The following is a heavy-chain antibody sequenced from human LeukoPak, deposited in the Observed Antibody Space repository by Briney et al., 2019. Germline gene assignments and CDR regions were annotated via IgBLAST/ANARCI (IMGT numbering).Heavy chain of an antibody. CDR2: INPNSGGT. V-gene: IGHV1-2*02. J-gene: IGHJ6*03. CDR1: GYTFTGYY. D-gene: IGHD2-2*02. CDR3: TLGYCSSTSCYTVQDYYYYMDV. Sequence: ASVKVSCKASGYTFTGYYMHWVRQAPGQGLEWMGWINPNSGGTNYAQKFQGRVTMTRDTSISTAYMELSRLRSDDTAVYYCTLGYCSSTSCYTVQDYYYYMDVWGKGTTVTVSS.